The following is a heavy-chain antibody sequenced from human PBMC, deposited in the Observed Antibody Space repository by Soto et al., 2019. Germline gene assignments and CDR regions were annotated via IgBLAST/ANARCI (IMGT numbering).Heavy chain of an antibody. Sequence: ASVKVSCKASGYTFTSYGISWVRQAPGQGLEWMGWISAYNGNTNYAQKLQGRVTMTTDTSTSTAYMELRSLRSDDTAVYYCARDSGIAAAGTNWFDPWGQETLVTVSS. CDR3: ARDSGIAAAGTNWFDP. D-gene: IGHD6-13*01. CDR1: GYTFTSYG. J-gene: IGHJ5*02. V-gene: IGHV1-18*01. CDR2: ISAYNGNT.